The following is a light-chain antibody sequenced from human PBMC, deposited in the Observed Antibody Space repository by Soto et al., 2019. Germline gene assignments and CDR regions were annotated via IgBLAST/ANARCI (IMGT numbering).Light chain of an antibody. Sequence: SYELTQPLSVSVALGQTARITCGRNNIGSKNVHWYQQKPGQAPVLVIYRDSNRPSGIPERFSGSNSGNTATLTISRAQAGDEADYYCQVWDSSTVFGGGTKVTVL. CDR1: NIGSKN. V-gene: IGLV3-9*01. CDR2: RDS. CDR3: QVWDSSTV. J-gene: IGLJ2*01.